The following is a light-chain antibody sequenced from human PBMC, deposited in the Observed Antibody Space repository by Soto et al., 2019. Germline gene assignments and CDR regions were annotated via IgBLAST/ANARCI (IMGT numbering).Light chain of an antibody. V-gene: IGKV3-11*01. CDR3: QQRSNWLIT. CDR2: DAS. CDR1: QSVSSY. Sequence: EIVLTQFPATLSLSPGDGATLSCRASQSVSSYLAWYQQKPGQAPRLLVYDASNRATGIPARFSGSGSGTDFTLTISSLEPEDFAVYYCQQRSNWLITFGQGTRLEIK. J-gene: IGKJ5*01.